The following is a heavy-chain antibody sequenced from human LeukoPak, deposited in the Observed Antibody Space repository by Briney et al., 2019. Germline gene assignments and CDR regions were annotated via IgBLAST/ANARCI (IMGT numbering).Heavy chain of an antibody. CDR2: ISSRGSYI. J-gene: IGHJ4*02. Sequence: GGSLRLSCAASGFTFSSYTMNWVRQAPGKGLEWVSSISSRGSYIHYADSVTGRFTISRDNAKNSLYLQMNSLRVEDTAVYYCARGVGGGSDYWGQGTLVTVSS. D-gene: IGHD1-26*01. V-gene: IGHV3-21*01. CDR3: ARGVGGGSDY. CDR1: GFTFSSYT.